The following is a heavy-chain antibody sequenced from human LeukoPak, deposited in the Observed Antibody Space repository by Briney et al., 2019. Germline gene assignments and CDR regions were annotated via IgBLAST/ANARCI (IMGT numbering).Heavy chain of an antibody. CDR3: VRVLTGS. J-gene: IGHJ4*02. CDR2: IYYTGNT. D-gene: IGHD3-9*01. V-gene: IGHV4-61*01. Sequence: SSETLSLTCTVSGGSVSSENFYWSWIRQPPGKGLEWIGYIYYTGNTNYNPSLKSRVTISIDTSKNQLSLKVTSVTAADTAVYYCVRVLTGSWGQGTLVTVSS. CDR1: GGSVSSENFY.